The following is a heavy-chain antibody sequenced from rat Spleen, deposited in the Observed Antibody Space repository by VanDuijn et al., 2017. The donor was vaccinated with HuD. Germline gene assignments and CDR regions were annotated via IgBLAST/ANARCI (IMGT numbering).Heavy chain of an antibody. CDR1: GFNFNEHW. V-gene: IGHV4-2*01. CDR2: INKDSRRI. D-gene: IGHD1-6*01. J-gene: IGHJ4*01. CDR3: TRAMYTTDYYYAKGYYVMDV. Sequence: EVKLVESGGGLVQPGRSLRLSCAASGFNFNEHWMGWVRQAPGKGLEWIGEINKDSRRINYSPFLKDKFTISRDNAKSTLYLEMNSLRSEDTATYYCTRAMYTTDYYYAKGYYVMDVWGQGTSVTVSS.